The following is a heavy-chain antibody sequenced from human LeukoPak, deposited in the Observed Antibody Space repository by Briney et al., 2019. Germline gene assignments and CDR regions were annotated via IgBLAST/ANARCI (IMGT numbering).Heavy chain of an antibody. CDR2: ISGSGGST. V-gene: IGHV3-23*01. CDR3: AKDLDFWSGYSSY. Sequence: GGSLRLSCAASGFTFSSYAMSWVRQAPGKGLEWVSAISGSGGSTYYADSVKGRFTISRDNSKNALYLQMNSLRAEDTAVYYCAKDLDFWSGYSSYWGQGTLVTVSS. D-gene: IGHD3-3*01. J-gene: IGHJ4*02. CDR1: GFTFSSYA.